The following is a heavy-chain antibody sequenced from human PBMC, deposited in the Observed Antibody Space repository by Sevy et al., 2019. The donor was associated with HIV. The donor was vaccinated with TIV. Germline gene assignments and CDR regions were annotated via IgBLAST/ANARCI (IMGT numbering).Heavy chain of an antibody. CDR2: IRFDGNNK. D-gene: IGHD6-19*01. V-gene: IGHV3-30*02. Sequence: GGSLRLSCAASGFTFSRYGMHWVRQAPGKGLEWVASIRFDGNNKHYVDSVMGRFTISRDDSENTLYLQMNSLRSEDTAVYYCAKDSVARNLHFDYWGQGALVTVSS. CDR3: AKDSVARNLHFDY. J-gene: IGHJ4*02. CDR1: GFTFSRYG.